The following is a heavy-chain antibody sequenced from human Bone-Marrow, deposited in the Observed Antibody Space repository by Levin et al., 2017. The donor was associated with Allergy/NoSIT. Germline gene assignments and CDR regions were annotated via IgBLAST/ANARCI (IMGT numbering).Heavy chain of an antibody. V-gene: IGHV3-53*01. CDR2: IYSAGST. CDR3: ARGGPYGY. CDR1: GFTVSNNY. D-gene: IGHD3-16*01. J-gene: IGHJ4*02. Sequence: PGGSLRLFCAVSGFTVSNNYMSWVRQAPGKGLEWVSVIYSAGSTYYADSVRGRFTISRDNSKNTLFLQMNSLRADDTAVYYCARGGPYGYWGQGTLVTVSS.